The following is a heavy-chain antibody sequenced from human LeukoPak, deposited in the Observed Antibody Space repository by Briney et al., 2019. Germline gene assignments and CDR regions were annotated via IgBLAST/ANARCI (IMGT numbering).Heavy chain of an antibody. CDR1: GGSISSYY. D-gene: IGHD3-10*01. Sequence: SETLSLTCTVSGGSISSYYWSWIRQPPGKGLGWIGYIYYSGSTNYNPSLKSRVTISVDTSKNQFSLKLSSVTAADTAVYYCAREYYYGSGSYLGWFDPWGQGTLVTVSS. CDR2: IYYSGST. J-gene: IGHJ5*02. CDR3: AREYYYGSGSYLGWFDP. V-gene: IGHV4-59*01.